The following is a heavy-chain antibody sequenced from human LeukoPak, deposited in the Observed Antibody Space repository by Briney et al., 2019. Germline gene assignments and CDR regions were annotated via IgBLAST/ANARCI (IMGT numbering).Heavy chain of an antibody. J-gene: IGHJ2*01. V-gene: IGHV4-39*01. D-gene: IGHD2-15*01. CDR3: THSGGNWYFDL. CDR1: GGSTSRCNSS. Sequence: SETLSLTCTVAGGSTSRCNSSWGWIRQPPGKGLEWIGNTYDSGSTYYNPSLKSRGAIFVDTSKNQFSLRLSPVTAADTALYYCTHSGGNWYFDLWGRGTLVTVSS. CDR2: TYDSGST.